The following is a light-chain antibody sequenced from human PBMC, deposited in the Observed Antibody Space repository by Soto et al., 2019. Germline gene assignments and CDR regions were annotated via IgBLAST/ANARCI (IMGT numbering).Light chain of an antibody. Sequence: QSVLTQPPSVSAAPGQKVTSSCSGSSSNIGNNSVSWYQQLPGTATKLLIYENNKRPSGIPDRFSGSNSGTSDTLGITGLQTGDEADYYCGTWDSSLSAGRVFGGGTKLTVL. CDR3: GTWDSSLSAGRV. CDR1: SSNIGNNS. V-gene: IGLV1-51*02. J-gene: IGLJ3*02. CDR2: ENN.